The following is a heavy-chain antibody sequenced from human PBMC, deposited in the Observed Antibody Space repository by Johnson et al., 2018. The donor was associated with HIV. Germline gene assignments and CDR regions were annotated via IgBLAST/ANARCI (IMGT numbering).Heavy chain of an antibody. CDR3: ARVHPAVAGNDAFDI. V-gene: IGHV3-30-3*01. J-gene: IGHJ3*02. D-gene: IGHD6-19*01. CDR2: ISYDGSNK. CDR1: GFTFSSYA. Sequence: QVQLVESGGGVVQPGRSLRLSCAASGFTFSSYAMHWVRQAPGKGLEWVEVISYDGSNKYYADSVKGRFTISRDNSKNTLYLQMNSLRAEDTAVYYCARVHPAVAGNDAFDIWGQGTMVTVSS.